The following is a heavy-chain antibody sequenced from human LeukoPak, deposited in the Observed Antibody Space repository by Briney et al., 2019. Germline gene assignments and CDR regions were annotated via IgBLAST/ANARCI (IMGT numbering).Heavy chain of an antibody. CDR2: INRAGIES. CDR1: GFTFTDYW. J-gene: IGHJ4*02. Sequence: GGSLRLSCAASGFTFTDYWMTWVRQVPGKGLEWVANINRAGIESYYVDSVKGRFTISRDNAEKSLYLQMDSLRVDDTAVYYCARVGTWELQRVFDNWGQGTLVTISS. CDR3: ARVGTWELQRVFDN. D-gene: IGHD1-26*01. V-gene: IGHV3-7*01.